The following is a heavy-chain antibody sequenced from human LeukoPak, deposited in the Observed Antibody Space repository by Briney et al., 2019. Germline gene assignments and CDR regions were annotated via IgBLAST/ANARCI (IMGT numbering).Heavy chain of an antibody. CDR1: GFTFSTYS. CDR2: ISSSSSYI. V-gene: IGHV3-21*01. Sequence: GGSLRLSCAASGFTFSTYSMNWVRQAPGKGLGWVSSISSSSSYIYYADSVKGRFTISRDNAKKSVSLQMNSLRAEDTAVYYCARAYSERYGLGYYYMDVWGKGTTVTISS. J-gene: IGHJ6*03. CDR3: ARAYSERYGLGYYYMDV. D-gene: IGHD1-26*01.